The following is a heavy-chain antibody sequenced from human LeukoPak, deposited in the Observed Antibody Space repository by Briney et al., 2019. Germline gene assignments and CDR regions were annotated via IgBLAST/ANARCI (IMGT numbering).Heavy chain of an antibody. CDR3: VRDPLGPPL. J-gene: IGHJ4*02. Sequence: SQTLSLTCAISGDSVSSNSAAWNWIRQSPSRGLEWLGRTYHRSKWHYEDAVSVKSRITINPDISKNQVSLQLNSLTPDDTAVYYCVRDPLGPPLWGQGTPVTVSS. CDR2: TYHRSKWHY. V-gene: IGHV6-1*01. CDR1: GDSVSSNSAA.